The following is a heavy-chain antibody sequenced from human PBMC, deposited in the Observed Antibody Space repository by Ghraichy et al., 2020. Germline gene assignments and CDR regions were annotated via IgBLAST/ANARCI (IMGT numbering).Heavy chain of an antibody. V-gene: IGHV3-23*01. D-gene: IGHD2-2*01. CDR1: GFTFRGYA. CDR2: ISGSGGST. CDR3: AINCDLMGTSCYVDY. Sequence: GGSLRLSCAGSGFTFRGYALSWVRQAPGKGLEWVSAISGSGGSTYYADSVKGRFTISRDNSKNTLYLQMNSLRAEDTAVYYCAINCDLMGTSCYVDYWGQGTLVIVSS. J-gene: IGHJ4*02.